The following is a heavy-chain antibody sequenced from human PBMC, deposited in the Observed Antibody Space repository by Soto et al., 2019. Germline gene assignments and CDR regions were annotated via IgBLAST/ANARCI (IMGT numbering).Heavy chain of an antibody. CDR2: MNPNSGNT. CDR1: GYTFTSYD. J-gene: IGHJ5*01. D-gene: IGHD3-3*01. CDR3: ARDVGLQHDTGYYDFWSAKNNWFDS. Sequence: ASVKVSCKASGYTFTSYDINWVRQATGQGLEWMGWMNPNSGNTGYAQKFQGRVTMTRNTSISTAYMELSSLRSEDTAVYYCARDVGLQHDTGYYDFWSAKNNWFDSWGQGTLVTVSS. V-gene: IGHV1-8*01.